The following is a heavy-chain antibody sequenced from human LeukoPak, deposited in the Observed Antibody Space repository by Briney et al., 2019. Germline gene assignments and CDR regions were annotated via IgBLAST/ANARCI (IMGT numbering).Heavy chain of an antibody. J-gene: IGHJ4*02. D-gene: IGHD3-3*01. CDR3: LRAIWDY. V-gene: IGHV3-66*01. CDR2: IYSDGNT. Sequence: PGGSLRLSCAASGFTFSSYSMNWVRQAPGKGLEWVSVIYSDGNTYYADSVKGRFTISRDNSKNTVYLQMNSLRAEDTAVYYCLRAIWDYWGQGTLVTVSS. CDR1: GFTFSSYS.